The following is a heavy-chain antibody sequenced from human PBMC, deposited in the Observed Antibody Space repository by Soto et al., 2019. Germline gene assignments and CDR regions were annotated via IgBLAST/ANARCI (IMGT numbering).Heavy chain of an antibody. CDR3: ARGGGYLYYYGMDV. Sequence: ASVKVSCKASGYTFTGYYVHWVRQAPGQGLEWMGWINPNSGGTNYAQKFQGRVTMTRDTSISTAYMELSRLRSDDTAVYYCARGGGYLYYYGMDVWGQGTTVTVSS. J-gene: IGHJ6*02. D-gene: IGHD2-15*01. CDR2: INPNSGGT. V-gene: IGHV1-2*02. CDR1: GYTFTGYY.